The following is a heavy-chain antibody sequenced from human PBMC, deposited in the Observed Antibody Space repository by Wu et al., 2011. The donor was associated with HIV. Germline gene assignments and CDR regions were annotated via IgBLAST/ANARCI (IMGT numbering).Heavy chain of an antibody. CDR1: GGTFRSYG. J-gene: IGHJ5*02. D-gene: IGHD3-10*01. CDR3: ARASTMVRGVYGGWGWFDP. CDR2: ISAYNGNT. V-gene: IGHV1-18*01. Sequence: QVQLVQSGAEVKKPGSSVKVSCKASGGTFRSYGISWVRQAPGQGLEWMGWISAYNGNTNYAQKLQGRVTMTTDTSTSTAYMELRSLRSDDTAVYYCARASTMVRGVYGGWGWFDPVGPGNPGSPS.